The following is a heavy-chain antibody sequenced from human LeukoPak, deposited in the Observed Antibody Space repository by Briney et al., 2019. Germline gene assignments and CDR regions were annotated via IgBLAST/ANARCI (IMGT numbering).Heavy chain of an antibody. CDR3: ARRIYDSSGYSVYFDS. D-gene: IGHD3-22*01. CDR1: GYSFNNKW. J-gene: IGHJ4*02. V-gene: IGHV5-51*01. Sequence: GESLKISCKASGYSFNNKWIGWVRQLPGKGLEWMGVIYPEDSDTRYSPSFQGQVTISVDKSINTAYLQWSSLKASDTAIYYCARRIYDSSGYSVYFDSRGQGTLVTVSS. CDR2: IYPEDSDT.